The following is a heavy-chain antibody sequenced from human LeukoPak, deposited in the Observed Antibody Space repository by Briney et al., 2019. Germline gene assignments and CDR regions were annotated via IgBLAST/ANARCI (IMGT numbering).Heavy chain of an antibody. CDR1: GFTFDDYA. V-gene: IGHV4-38-2*02. Sequence: PGGSLRLSCAASGFTFDDYAMHWVRQPPGKGLEWVATIFHNGSTYYNPSLKSRVTMSVDTSRNQFSLRLGSVTAADTAVYYCARDPGYYDTSGYPAYFDYWGQGTLVTVSS. J-gene: IGHJ4*02. D-gene: IGHD3-22*01. CDR2: IFHNGST. CDR3: ARDPGYYDTSGYPAYFDY.